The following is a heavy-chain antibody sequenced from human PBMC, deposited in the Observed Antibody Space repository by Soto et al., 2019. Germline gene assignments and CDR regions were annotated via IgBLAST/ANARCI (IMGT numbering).Heavy chain of an antibody. CDR2: ISSSGSTI. CDR1: GFTFSDYY. J-gene: IGHJ6*02. CDR3: ARVVVVVAATPWAGMDV. V-gene: IGHV3-11*01. D-gene: IGHD2-15*01. Sequence: PGGSLRLSCAASGFTFSDYYMSWIRQAPGKGLEWVSYISSSGSTIYYADSVKGRFTISRDNAKNSLYLQMNSLRAEDTAVYYCARVVVVVAATPWAGMDVWGQGTTVTVSS.